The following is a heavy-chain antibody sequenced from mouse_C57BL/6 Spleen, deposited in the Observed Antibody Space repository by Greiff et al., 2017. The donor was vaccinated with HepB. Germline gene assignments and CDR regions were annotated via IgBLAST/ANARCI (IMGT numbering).Heavy chain of an antibody. D-gene: IGHD1-1*01. V-gene: IGHV1-53*01. Sequence: QVQLKQPGTELVKPGASVKLSCKASGYTFTSYWMHWVKQRPGQGLEWIGNINPSNGGTNYNEKFKSKATLTVDKSSSTAYMQLSSLTSEDSAVYYCARWRDVGTSTWGSSYYWYFDVWGTGTTVTVSS. CDR1: GYTFTSYW. J-gene: IGHJ1*03. CDR2: INPSNGGT. CDR3: ARWRDVGTSTWGSSYYWYFDV.